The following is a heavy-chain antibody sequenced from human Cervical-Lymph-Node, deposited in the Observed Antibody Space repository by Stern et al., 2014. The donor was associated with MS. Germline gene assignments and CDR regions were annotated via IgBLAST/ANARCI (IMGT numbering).Heavy chain of an antibody. CDR1: GDTFISYS. V-gene: IGHV1-69*01. CDR3: AKGGVVPADTTWFDP. CDR2: FTALFVTT. D-gene: IGHD2-2*01. J-gene: IGHJ5*02. Sequence: VQLVESGAEVKRPGSSVKVTCKASGDTFISYSFSWVRLAPGQGLELLGGFTALFVTTIYAQQLQGRVTITADESSSTVFLEMTSLTSQDTAVYYCAKGGVVPADTTWFDPWGQGTPVTVSS.